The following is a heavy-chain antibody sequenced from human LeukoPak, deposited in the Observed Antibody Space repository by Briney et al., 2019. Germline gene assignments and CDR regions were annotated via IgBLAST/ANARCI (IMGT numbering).Heavy chain of an antibody. J-gene: IGHJ4*02. CDR3: AREGYYDSTLAY. CDR2: ISYDGSNK. CDR1: GFTFSSYG. D-gene: IGHD3-22*01. V-gene: IGHV3-30*03. Sequence: GGSLRLSCAASGFTFSSYGMHWVRQAPGKGLEWVAVISYDGSNKYYADSVKGRFTISRDNSKNTLYLQMGSLRAEDMAVYYCAREGYYDSTLAYWGQGTLVTVSS.